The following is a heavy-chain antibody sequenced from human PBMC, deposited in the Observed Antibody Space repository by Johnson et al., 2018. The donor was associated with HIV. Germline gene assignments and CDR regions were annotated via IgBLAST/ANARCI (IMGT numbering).Heavy chain of an antibody. Sequence: QVHLVESGGGVVQPGRSLRLSCAASGFTFSSYAMHWVRQAPGKGLEWVSVIYSGGSTYYADSVKGRFSISRDNSKNTVYLQMNSLRAGDSAVYYCARVGGSWMLDAFDIWGQGTVVTVSS. CDR2: IYSGGST. CDR3: ARVGGSWMLDAFDI. CDR1: GFTFSSYA. V-gene: IGHV3-NL1*01. J-gene: IGHJ3*02. D-gene: IGHD3-10*01.